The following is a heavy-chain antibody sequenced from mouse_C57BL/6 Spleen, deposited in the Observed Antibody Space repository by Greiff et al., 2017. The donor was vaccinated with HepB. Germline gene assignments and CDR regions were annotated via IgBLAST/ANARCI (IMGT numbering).Heavy chain of an antibody. V-gene: IGHV1-22*01. Sequence: VQLQQSGPELVKPGASVKMSCKASGYTFTDYNMHWVKQSHGKSLEWIGYINPNNGGTSYNQKFKGKATLTVNKSSSTAYMELRSLTSEDSAVYYCAREPYYYGSSYDYYAMDYWGQGTSVTVSS. CDR1: GYTFTDYN. J-gene: IGHJ4*01. CDR3: AREPYYYGSSYDYYAMDY. D-gene: IGHD1-1*01. CDR2: INPNNGGT.